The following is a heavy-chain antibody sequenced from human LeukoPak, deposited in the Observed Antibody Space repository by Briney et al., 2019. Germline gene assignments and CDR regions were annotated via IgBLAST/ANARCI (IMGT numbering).Heavy chain of an antibody. D-gene: IGHD4/OR15-4a*01. CDR2: ISSGGTTI. V-gene: IGHV3-11*01. J-gene: IGHJ4*02. CDR1: GFTFSDYY. CDR3: ARERVLGPRLVFDY. Sequence: GGSLRLSCAASGFTFSDYYMSWIRQAPGKGLEWVSYISSGGTTIYYADSVKGRFSISRDNAKRSLYLQMNSLRSEDAAVYYCARERVLGPRLVFDYWGQGALVTVSS.